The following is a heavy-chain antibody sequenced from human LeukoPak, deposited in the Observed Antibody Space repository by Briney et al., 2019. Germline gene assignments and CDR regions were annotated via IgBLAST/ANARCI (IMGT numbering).Heavy chain of an antibody. CDR1: VFTFSSYG. D-gene: IGHD3-10*01. CDR2: IRYDGSNK. CDR3: AKDRGSGSYYKPPDAFDI. V-gene: IGHV3-30*02. J-gene: IGHJ3*02. Sequence: GGSLRLSCAASVFTFSSYGMHWVRQAPGKGLEWVAFIRYDGSNKYYADSVKGRFTISRDNSKNTLYLQMNSLRAEDTAVYYCAKDRGSGSYYKPPDAFDIWGQGTMVTVSS.